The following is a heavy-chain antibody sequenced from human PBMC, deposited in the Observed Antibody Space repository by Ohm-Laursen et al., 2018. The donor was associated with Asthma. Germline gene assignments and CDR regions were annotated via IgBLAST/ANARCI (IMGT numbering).Heavy chain of an antibody. Sequence: SSVKVSCKASGYIFTSYYLHWVRQAPGQGLEWMGGIYPIFGSANYAQKFQGRVTITADESTSTAYMELSSLRSEDTAVYYCARGADQYGMDVWGQGTTVTVSS. CDR2: IYPIFGSA. CDR1: GYIFTSYY. CDR3: ARGADQYGMDV. V-gene: IGHV1-69*01. D-gene: IGHD2-2*01. J-gene: IGHJ6*02.